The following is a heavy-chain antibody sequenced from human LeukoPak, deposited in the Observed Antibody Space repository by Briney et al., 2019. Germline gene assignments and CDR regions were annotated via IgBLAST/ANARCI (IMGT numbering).Heavy chain of an antibody. CDR1: GFTFSSYS. Sequence: GGSLRLSCAASGFTFSSYSMNWVRQAPEKGLEWVSSISSSSSYIYYADSVKGRFTISRDNAKNSLYLQMNSLRAEDTAVYYCARDSGAGFDYWGQGTLVTVSS. CDR3: ARDSGAGFDY. CDR2: ISSSSSYI. D-gene: IGHD3-10*01. V-gene: IGHV3-21*01. J-gene: IGHJ4*02.